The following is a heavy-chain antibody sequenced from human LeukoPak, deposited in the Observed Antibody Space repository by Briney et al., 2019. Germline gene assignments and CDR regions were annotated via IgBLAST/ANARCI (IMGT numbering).Heavy chain of an antibody. CDR3: ARGNGYSYGT. V-gene: IGHV4-59*13. CDR1: GGSISSYY. Sequence: SETLSLTCTVSGGSISSYYWTWIRQPPGKGLEWIGHIFHSGSTNYNPSLKSRVSISVGTSRNQFSLKLNSVTASDTALYYCARGNGYSYGTWGQGTLVTVSS. D-gene: IGHD5-18*01. CDR2: IFHSGST. J-gene: IGHJ5*02.